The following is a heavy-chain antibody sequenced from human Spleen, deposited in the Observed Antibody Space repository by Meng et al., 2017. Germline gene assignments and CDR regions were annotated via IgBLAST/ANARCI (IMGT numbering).Heavy chain of an antibody. Sequence: SETLSLTCTVSDYSISTDYYWGWIRQPPGKGMEWIGSVYHRGSTYYNTSLKRRVTISVDTSKKQFSLKLSSVTAADTAVYYCAREQQGHYYDSSGSPRWFGPWGQGTLVTVSS. D-gene: IGHD3-22*01. J-gene: IGHJ5*02. CDR1: DYSISTDYY. CDR2: VYHRGST. CDR3: AREQQGHYYDSSGSPRWFGP. V-gene: IGHV4-38-2*02.